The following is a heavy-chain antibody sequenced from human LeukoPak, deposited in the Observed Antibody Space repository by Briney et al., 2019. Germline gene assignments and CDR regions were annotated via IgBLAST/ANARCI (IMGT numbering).Heavy chain of an antibody. CDR1: GFTFRGSA. V-gene: IGHV3-73*01. CDR3: ATYRSTWSPRFEYFQE. D-gene: IGHD6-13*01. J-gene: IGHJ1*01. CDR2: IRTKANNYAT. Sequence: GGSLRLSCAGSGFTFRGSAMHWVRQASGKGLEWVGRIRTKANNYATAYAASLSGRFTISKDDSKNMAYLHLNGLKTEDTALYYCATYRSTWSPRFEYFQEWGQGTLVTVSS.